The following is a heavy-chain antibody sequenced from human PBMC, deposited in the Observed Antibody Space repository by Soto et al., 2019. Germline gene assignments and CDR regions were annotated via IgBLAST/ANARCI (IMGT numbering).Heavy chain of an antibody. J-gene: IGHJ3*01. CDR3: VREASGWSCHGTFDX. D-gene: IGHD6-19*01. CDR1: GFIFSNSA. CDR2: ISNNGGSA. V-gene: IGHV3-23*01. Sequence: GGSLRLSCAASGFIFSNSAMNWVRQAPGTGLEWVSLISNNGGSASQAYSVQVRLTISRDNSINTLYLQMNSLIAEDTAIYYCVREASGWSCHGTFDXWGRATMVTVS.